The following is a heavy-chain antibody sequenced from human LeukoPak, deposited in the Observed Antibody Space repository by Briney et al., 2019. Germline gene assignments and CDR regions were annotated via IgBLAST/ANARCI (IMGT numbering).Heavy chain of an antibody. Sequence: GGSLRLSCAASGFTFSSYSMNWVRQAPGKGLEWVSSISSSSSYIYYADSVKGRFTISRDNAKNSLYLQMNSLRAEDTAVYYCARDLKGYYEFYSMDVWGQGTTVTVSS. V-gene: IGHV3-21*01. D-gene: IGHD3-22*01. CDR3: ARDLKGYYEFYSMDV. CDR2: ISSSSSYI. CDR1: GFTFSSYS. J-gene: IGHJ6*02.